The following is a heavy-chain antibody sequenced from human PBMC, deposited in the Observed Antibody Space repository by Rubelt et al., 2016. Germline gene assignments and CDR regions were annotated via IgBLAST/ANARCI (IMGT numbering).Heavy chain of an antibody. D-gene: IGHD1-14*01. J-gene: IGHJ6*02. CDR1: GFTFRSDW. Sequence: EEQLVESGGGLVQPGGSLRLSCAASGFTFRSDWMHWVRQAPGKGLVWVSRINSDGSTTSYADSGKGRLTTSRDKAKNKLYLQMNSLGAEDTAVYYCGRDYRYSMDVWGQGTTVTVSS. V-gene: IGHV3-74*01. CDR3: GRDYRYSMDV. CDR2: INSDGSTT.